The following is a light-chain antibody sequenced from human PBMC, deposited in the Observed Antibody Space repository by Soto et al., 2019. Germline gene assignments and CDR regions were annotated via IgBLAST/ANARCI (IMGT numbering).Light chain of an antibody. J-gene: IGLJ1*01. Sequence: QSVLTQPASVSGSPGQSITISCTGTSSDVDAYDYVSWYQQHPGKAPKLMIYDVYARPSGVSHRFSGSKSGNTASLTISGLQSDDAADYYCSSYTNTMSYVFGTGTKVTVL. CDR3: SSYTNTMSYV. V-gene: IGLV2-14*01. CDR2: DVY. CDR1: SSDVDAYDY.